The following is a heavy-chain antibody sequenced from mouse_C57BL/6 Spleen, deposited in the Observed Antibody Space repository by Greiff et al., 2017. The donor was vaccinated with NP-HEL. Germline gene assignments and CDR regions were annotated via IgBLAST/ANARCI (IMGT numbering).Heavy chain of an antibody. J-gene: IGHJ2*01. CDR3: ARFGVYFDY. CDR2: IDPSDSYT. CDR1: GYTFTSYW. V-gene: IGHV1-69*01. Sequence: QVQLQQPGAELVMPGASVKLSCKASGYTFTSYWMHWVKQRPGQGLEWIGEIDPSDSYTNYNQKFKGKSTLTVDKSSSTAYMQLSSLTSEDSAVYYCARFGVYFDYWGQGTTLTVSS. D-gene: IGHD3-1*01.